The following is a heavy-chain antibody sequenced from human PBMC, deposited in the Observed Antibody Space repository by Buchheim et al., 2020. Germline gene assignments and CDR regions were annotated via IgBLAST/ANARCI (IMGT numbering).Heavy chain of an antibody. Sequence: QVQLQESGPGLVKPSQTLSLTCAVSGGSISSGGYSWSWIRQPPGKGLEWIGYIYYSGSTYYNPSLKSRDTISVDTSKNQFSLKLSSVTAADTAVYYCARGREYYYDSSGYPFFDYWGQGTL. J-gene: IGHJ4*02. CDR3: ARGREYYYDSSGYPFFDY. CDR2: IYYSGST. CDR1: GGSISSGGYS. D-gene: IGHD3-22*01. V-gene: IGHV4-30-4*07.